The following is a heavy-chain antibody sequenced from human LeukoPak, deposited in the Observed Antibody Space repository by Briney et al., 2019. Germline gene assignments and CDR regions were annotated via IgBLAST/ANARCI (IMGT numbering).Heavy chain of an antibody. Sequence: SVEVSCKASGGTFSSYAISWVRQAPGQGLEWMGGIIPIFGTANYAQKFQGRVTITTDESTSTAYMELSSLRSEDTAVYYCARVRASSIDCSSTSCYAFDIWGQGAMVTVSS. D-gene: IGHD2-2*01. CDR1: GGTFSSYA. V-gene: IGHV1-69*05. CDR3: ARVRASSIDCSSTSCYAFDI. CDR2: IIPIFGTA. J-gene: IGHJ3*02.